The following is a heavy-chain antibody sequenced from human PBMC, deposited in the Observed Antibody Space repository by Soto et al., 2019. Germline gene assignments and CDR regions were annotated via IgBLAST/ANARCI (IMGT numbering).Heavy chain of an antibody. J-gene: IGHJ4*02. CDR2: ISSSSSYI. CDR1: GFTFSSYS. Sequence: GGSLRLSCAASGFTFSSYSMNWVRQAPGKGLEWVSSISSSSSYIYYADSVKGRFTISRDNAKNSLYLQMNSLRAEDTAVYYCARDARDIGSHFDYWGQGTLVTVSS. CDR3: ARDARDIGSHFDY. D-gene: IGHD2-15*01. V-gene: IGHV3-21*01.